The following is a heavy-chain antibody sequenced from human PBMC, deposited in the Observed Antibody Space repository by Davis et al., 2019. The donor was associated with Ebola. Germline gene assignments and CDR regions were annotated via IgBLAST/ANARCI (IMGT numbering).Heavy chain of an antibody. CDR2: IIPIFRSP. CDR1: GGTFSSFA. Sequence: SVKVSCKASGGTFSSFAVTWVRQAPGQGLEWMGEIIPIFRSPNYAQKFQGRVTITADESTRTAYMELSSLRSEDTAVYYCARVQTGYYFDSSDSPSWFDPWGQGTLVTVSS. J-gene: IGHJ5*02. V-gene: IGHV1-69*13. D-gene: IGHD3-22*01. CDR3: ARVQTGYYFDSSDSPSWFDP.